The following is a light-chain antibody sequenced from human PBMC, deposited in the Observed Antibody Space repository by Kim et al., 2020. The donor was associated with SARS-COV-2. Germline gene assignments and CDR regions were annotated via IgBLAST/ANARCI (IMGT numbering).Light chain of an antibody. Sequence: EIVLTQSPATLSLSPGERASLTCKASLSVSSSNLDWYQQKPGQAPRLLIYGASRRATGIPDRFSGSGSGTDFTLTITRLEPDDFAVYYCQQYGTSPLTFGGGTKLEI. V-gene: IGKV3-20*01. CDR1: LSVSSSN. CDR3: QQYGTSPLT. CDR2: GAS. J-gene: IGKJ4*01.